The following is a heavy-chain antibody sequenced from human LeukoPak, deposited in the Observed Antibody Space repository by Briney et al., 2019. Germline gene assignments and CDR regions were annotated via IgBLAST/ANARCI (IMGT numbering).Heavy chain of an antibody. CDR1: GGSISSGDYY. Sequence: SETLSLTCTVSGGSISSGDYYWSWIRQPPGKGLEWIGYIYYSGSTYYNPSLKSRVTISVDTSKNQFSLKLSSVAAADTAVYYCARESYSSSWYADYWGQGTLVTVSS. CDR3: ARESYSSSWYADY. J-gene: IGHJ4*02. CDR2: IYYSGST. V-gene: IGHV4-30-4*02. D-gene: IGHD6-13*01.